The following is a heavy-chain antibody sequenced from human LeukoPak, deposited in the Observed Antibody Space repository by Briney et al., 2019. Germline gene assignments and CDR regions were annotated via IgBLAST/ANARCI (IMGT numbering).Heavy chain of an antibody. Sequence: GGSLRLCCAASGFTFSRYGFHWVRQAPGKGLEWVAFISDSGGDKWFGDSVKGRFTISRDKSKNTVNLQMSSLRVEDTALYYCARDGGSESYAFDYWGQETLVTVSS. V-gene: IGHV3-30*02. CDR3: ARDGGSESYAFDY. CDR2: ISDSGGDK. J-gene: IGHJ4*02. D-gene: IGHD3-10*01. CDR1: GFTFSRYG.